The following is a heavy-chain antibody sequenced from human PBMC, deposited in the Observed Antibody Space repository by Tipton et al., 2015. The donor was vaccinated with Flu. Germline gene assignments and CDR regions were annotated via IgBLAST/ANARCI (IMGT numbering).Heavy chain of an antibody. V-gene: IGHV4-39*01. CDR1: SGSIRSTNYF. D-gene: IGHD3-10*02. Sequence: LSLTCTVSSGSIRSTNYFCAWIRQPPGKRLELIGSIYPSGTTYYNPSLKSRVTISVDTSKSQFSLLLRSVTAADTAVYYCARLSYYDVDLKNFYFDYWGQGALVTVSS. CDR3: ARLSYYDVDLKNFYFDY. J-gene: IGHJ4*02. CDR2: IYPSGTT.